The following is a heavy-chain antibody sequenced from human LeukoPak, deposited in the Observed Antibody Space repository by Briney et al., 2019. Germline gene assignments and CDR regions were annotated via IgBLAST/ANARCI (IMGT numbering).Heavy chain of an antibody. J-gene: IGHJ4*02. CDR1: GFTFSSYW. D-gene: IGHD6-13*01. CDR3: ARARAAAGTGWN. Sequence: GGSLRLSCAASGFTFSSYWMNWVRQAPGKGLVWVARIKPDGSSISSADSVKGRFTISRDNAKNTLYLQMNSLRAEDTAVYYCARARAAAGTGWNWGQGTLVTVSS. V-gene: IGHV3-74*01. CDR2: IKPDGSSI.